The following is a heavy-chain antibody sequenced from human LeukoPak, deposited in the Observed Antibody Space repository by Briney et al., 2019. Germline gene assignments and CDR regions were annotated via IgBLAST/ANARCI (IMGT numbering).Heavy chain of an antibody. CDR1: GFTFSSYG. CDR2: ISYDGSNK. CDR3: ARDFGPYGMDV. D-gene: IGHD3-16*01. J-gene: IGHJ6*02. V-gene: IGHV3-30*03. Sequence: GGSLRLSCAASGFTFSSYGMHWVRQAPGKGLEWVAVISYDGSNKYYADSVKGRFTISRDNSKNTLYPQMNSLRAEDTAVYYCARDFGPYGMDVWGQGTTVTVSS.